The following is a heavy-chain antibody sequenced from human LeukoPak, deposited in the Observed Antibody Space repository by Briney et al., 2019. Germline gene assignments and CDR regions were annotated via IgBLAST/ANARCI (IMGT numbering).Heavy chain of an antibody. CDR2: IFPDDSDT. Sequence: ESLKISCKGSGYSFTSYWIGWVRQMPGKGLEWMGIIFPDDSDTRYSPSFQGQVTISADKSITTAYLQWSSLKASDTAMYYCVRQRPFFSGPYFDYWSQGTLVTVSS. D-gene: IGHD2-8*02. CDR3: VRQRPFFSGPYFDY. V-gene: IGHV5-51*01. CDR1: GYSFTSYW. J-gene: IGHJ4*02.